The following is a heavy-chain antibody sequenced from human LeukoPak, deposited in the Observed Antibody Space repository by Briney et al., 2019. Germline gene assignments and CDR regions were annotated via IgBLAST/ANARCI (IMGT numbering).Heavy chain of an antibody. CDR2: INPNSGGT. Sequence: GASVKVSCKASGYSFTSYYMHWVRQAPGQGLEWMGCINPNSGGTNYAQKFQGRVTMTRDTSISTAYMELSRLRSDDTAVYYCARDGVGYYDSSGYYYFQHWGQGTLVTVSS. D-gene: IGHD3-22*01. J-gene: IGHJ1*01. V-gene: IGHV1-2*02. CDR3: ARDGVGYYDSSGYYYFQH. CDR1: GYSFTSYY.